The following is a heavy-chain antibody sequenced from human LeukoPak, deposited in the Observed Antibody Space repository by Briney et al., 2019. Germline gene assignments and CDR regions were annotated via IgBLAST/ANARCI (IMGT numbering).Heavy chain of an antibody. V-gene: IGHV4-59*08. D-gene: IGHD3-3*01. CDR1: GGSISSYY. CDR3: ARGDFWSGYQFDY. Sequence: PPETLSLTCTVSGGSISSYYWSWIRQPPGKGLEWIGYIYYSGSTNYNPSLKSRVTISVDTSKNQFSLKLSSVTAADTAVYYCARGDFWSGYQFDYWGQGTLVTVSS. J-gene: IGHJ4*02. CDR2: IYYSGST.